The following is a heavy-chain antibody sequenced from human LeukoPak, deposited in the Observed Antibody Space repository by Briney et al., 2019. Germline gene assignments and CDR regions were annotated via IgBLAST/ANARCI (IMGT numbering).Heavy chain of an antibody. J-gene: IGHJ5*01. V-gene: IGHV1-2*02. CDR3: VRDDYNGNSFDS. Sequence: ASVRVSCKASGYSFTASYMHWMRQAPGQGLEWVGCINPKNGDTSSARRFQGRVTMTRDTSLSTAYMDLTSLRSDDTAVYYCVRDDYNGNSFDSWGPGTLVTVSS. CDR1: GYSFTASY. CDR2: INPKNGDT. D-gene: IGHD4-23*01.